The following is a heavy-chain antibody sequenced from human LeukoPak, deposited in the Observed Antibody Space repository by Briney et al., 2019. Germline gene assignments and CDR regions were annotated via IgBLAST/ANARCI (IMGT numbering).Heavy chain of an antibody. D-gene: IGHD1-26*01. J-gene: IGHJ4*02. CDR3: ARSAVGTSCCTAVDY. CDR2: ISTSGDRT. Sequence: GGSLRLSCAASGFTFSTYAMTWVRQAPGKGLEWVPGISTSGDRTYYADSVKGRFTISRDNSKNTLYLQMNSLRAEDTAEYYCARSAVGTSCCTAVDYWGQGTLVTVSS. V-gene: IGHV3-23*01. CDR1: GFTFSTYA.